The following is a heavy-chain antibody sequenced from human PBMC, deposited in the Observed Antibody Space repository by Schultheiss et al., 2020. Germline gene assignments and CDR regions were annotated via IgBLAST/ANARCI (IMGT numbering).Heavy chain of an antibody. D-gene: IGHD6-13*01. CDR3: ASSWHSFSMDV. Sequence: GGSLRLSCAASGFTFSSYAMHWVRQAPGKGLEWVAVISYDGNQKYYADSVKGRFTISRDNSKNTLYLEMNSLRAEDTAIYYCASSWHSFSMDVWGQGTTVTVSS. V-gene: IGHV3-30-3*01. CDR2: ISYDGNQK. CDR1: GFTFSSYA. J-gene: IGHJ6*02.